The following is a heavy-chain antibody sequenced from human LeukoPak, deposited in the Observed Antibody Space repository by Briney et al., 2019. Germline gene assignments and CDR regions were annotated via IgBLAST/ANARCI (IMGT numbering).Heavy chain of an antibody. CDR2: VYRSGTT. CDR3: ARENWVFDY. D-gene: IGHD7-27*01. J-gene: IGHJ4*02. Sequence: PSETLSLTCTVSGGSISSGYHWGWIRRPPGKGLEWIGSVYRSGTTYYDPSLKSRVTISVDTSKNQISLKVRSVTAADTAMYYCARENWVFDYWGQGILVTVSS. V-gene: IGHV4-38-2*02. CDR1: GGSISSGYH.